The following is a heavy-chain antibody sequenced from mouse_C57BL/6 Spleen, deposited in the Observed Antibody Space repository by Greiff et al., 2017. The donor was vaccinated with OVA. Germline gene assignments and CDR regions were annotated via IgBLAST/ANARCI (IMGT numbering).Heavy chain of an antibody. CDR3: ARSRELGPYAMDY. CDR2: IHPNSGST. Sequence: QVQLQQPGAELVKPGASVKLSCKASGYTFTSYWMHWVKQRPGQGLEWIGMIHPNSGSTNYNEKFKSKATLTVDKSSSTAYMQLSSLTSEDSAVYYCARSRELGPYAMDYWGQGTSVTVSS. CDR1: GYTFTSYW. J-gene: IGHJ4*01. V-gene: IGHV1-64*01.